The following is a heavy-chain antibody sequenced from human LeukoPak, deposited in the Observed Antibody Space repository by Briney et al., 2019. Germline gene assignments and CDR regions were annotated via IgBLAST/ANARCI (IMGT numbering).Heavy chain of an antibody. J-gene: IGHJ4*02. CDR1: GGSISSYY. Sequence: PSETLSLTCTVSGGSISSYYWSWIRQPPGKGLEWIGYIYYSGSTNYNPSLKSRVTISVDTSKNQFSLKLSSVTAADTAVYYCARFAASGPDYWGQGTLVTVSS. CDR3: ARFAASGPDY. V-gene: IGHV4-59*01. CDR2: IYYSGST. D-gene: IGHD6-6*01.